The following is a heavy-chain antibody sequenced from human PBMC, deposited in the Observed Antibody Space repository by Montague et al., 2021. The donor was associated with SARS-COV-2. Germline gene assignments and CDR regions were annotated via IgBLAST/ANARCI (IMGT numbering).Heavy chain of an antibody. CDR3: ARGGGYSYGALDY. J-gene: IGHJ4*02. Sequence: SETLSLTCVVYGGSFSGYYWSWIRQHPGKGLEWIGEINHSGSTNHNPSLKSRVSISVDTSKKQFSLRLNSVTAADTAVYYCARGGGYSYGALDYWGQGTLVTVSS. V-gene: IGHV4-34*01. CDR1: GGSFSGYY. CDR2: INHSGST. D-gene: IGHD5-18*01.